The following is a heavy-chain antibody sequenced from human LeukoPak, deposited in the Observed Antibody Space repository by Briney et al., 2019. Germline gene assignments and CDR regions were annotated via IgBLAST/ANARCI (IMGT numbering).Heavy chain of an antibody. CDR1: GGSVSSGDYY. J-gene: IGHJ5*02. V-gene: IGHV4-30-4*08. CDR2: IYSRGSA. CDR3: AKPYQQLLWHYFDP. Sequence: SETLSLTCTVSGGSVSSGDYYWTWIRQPPGKGLEWIGYIYSRGSAYSAPSLKSRLTISLDTSKNQFSLKLTSLTAADTAIYYCAKPYQQLLWHYFDPWGQGKLVTVSS. D-gene: IGHD1-7*01.